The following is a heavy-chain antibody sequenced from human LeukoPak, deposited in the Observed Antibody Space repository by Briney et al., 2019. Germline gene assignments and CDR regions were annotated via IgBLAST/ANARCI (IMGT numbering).Heavy chain of an antibody. J-gene: IGHJ4*02. V-gene: IGHV4-31*03. CDR2: IYYSGST. Sequence: SQTLSLTCTVSGGSVSSGSYYWNWIRQHPGKGLEWIGYIYYSGSTSYNPSLKSRSTISVDTSKNQFSLNLSSVTAADTAVYYCARDRRGKVAATWGQGILVTVSS. CDR3: ARDRRGKVAAT. CDR1: GGSVSSGSYY. D-gene: IGHD2-15*01.